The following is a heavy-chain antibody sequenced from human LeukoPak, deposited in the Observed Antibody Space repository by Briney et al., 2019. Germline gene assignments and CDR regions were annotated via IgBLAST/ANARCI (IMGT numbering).Heavy chain of an antibody. V-gene: IGHV3-74*01. CDR3: AKDHYWSIDY. CDR1: GFDFSSNW. J-gene: IGHJ4*02. Sequence: GGSLRHSCAASGFDFSSNWMHWVRRAPGQGLVWVSRIKGDGISTNYADSVKGRFTISRDIAKNTLYLQMNSLRAEDTGVYYCAKDHYWSIDYWGRGTLVTVSS. D-gene: IGHD3-3*01. CDR2: IKGDGIST.